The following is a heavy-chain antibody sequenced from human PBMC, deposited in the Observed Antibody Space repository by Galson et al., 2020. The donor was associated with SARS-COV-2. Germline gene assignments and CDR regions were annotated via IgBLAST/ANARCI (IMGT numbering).Heavy chain of an antibody. D-gene: IGHD3-16*01. V-gene: IGHV4-39*01. CDR1: GATIGTNFF. Sequence: SETLSLTCAASGATIGTNFFGAWIRQAPGMGLEWIGSVFSTGRIYYNSSLKSRLTISMDTSKNHISLKLTSVTATDAARYFCARHGQEEIGTITDFDIWGQGTLVTVSS. CDR2: VFSTGRI. CDR3: ARHGQEEIGTITDFDI. J-gene: IGHJ4*02.